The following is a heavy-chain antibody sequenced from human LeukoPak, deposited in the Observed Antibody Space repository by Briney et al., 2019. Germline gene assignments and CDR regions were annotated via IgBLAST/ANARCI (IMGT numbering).Heavy chain of an antibody. CDR1: GFSVNDNY. CDR3: ARTNPVYGDYDY. D-gene: IGHD4-17*01. V-gene: IGHV3-53*01. CDR2: MFPDGRT. Sequence: GGSLRLSCAVSGFSVNDNYMSWVRQAPGKGLQWVSVMFPDGRTYYADSVKGRFTISRDLARDTLLLQMHSLRADDTTVHYCARTNPVYGDYDYWGQGTLVTVSS. J-gene: IGHJ4*02.